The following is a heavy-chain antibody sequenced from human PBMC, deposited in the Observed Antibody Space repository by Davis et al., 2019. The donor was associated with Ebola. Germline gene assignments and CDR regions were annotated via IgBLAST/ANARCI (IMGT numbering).Heavy chain of an antibody. Sequence: GGSLRLSCAASGFTFSSYAMHWVRQAPGKGLEWVAVISYDGSNKYYADSVKGRFTISRDNSKNTVYLQMNSLRVEDTAVYYCARARADYYDSSGYYARGPYYYYGMDVWGKGTTVTVSS. CDR1: GFTFSSYA. CDR2: ISYDGSNK. V-gene: IGHV3-30*14. D-gene: IGHD3-22*01. J-gene: IGHJ6*04. CDR3: ARARADYYDSSGYYARGPYYYYGMDV.